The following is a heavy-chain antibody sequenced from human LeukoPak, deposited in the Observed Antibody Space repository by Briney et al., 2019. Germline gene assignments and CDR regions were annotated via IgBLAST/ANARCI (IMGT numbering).Heavy chain of an antibody. D-gene: IGHD5-18*01. CDR1: GFTFDDYG. J-gene: IGHJ4*02. CDR3: ARARTAMVTAPIDY. CDR2: INSDGSST. Sequence: PGGSLRLSCAASGFTFDDYGMTWVRQAPGKGLEWVSRINSDGSSTSYADSVKGRFTISRDNAKNTLYLQMNSLRAEDTAVYYCARARTAMVTAPIDYWGQGTLVSVSS. V-gene: IGHV3-74*01.